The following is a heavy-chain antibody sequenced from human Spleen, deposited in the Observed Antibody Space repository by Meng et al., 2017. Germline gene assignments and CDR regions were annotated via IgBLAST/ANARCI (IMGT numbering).Heavy chain of an antibody. Sequence: GESLKISCAASGFTFSDYYMSWIRQAPGKGLEWVSYISTSGATIYYADSVKGRFTICRDNSKNTLYLQMNSLRGEDTAVYYCARDEHDSSGYYWDYWGQGTLVTVPS. D-gene: IGHD3-22*01. CDR2: ISTSGATI. CDR1: GFTFSDYY. J-gene: IGHJ4*01. CDR3: ARDEHDSSGYYWDY. V-gene: IGHV3-11*01.